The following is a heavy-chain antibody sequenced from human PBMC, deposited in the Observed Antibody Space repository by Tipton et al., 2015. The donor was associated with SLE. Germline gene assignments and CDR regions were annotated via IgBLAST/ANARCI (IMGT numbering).Heavy chain of an antibody. CDR3: AREYSGYDYRTFDH. CDR2: IHHSGIT. CDR1: GYSIRNGYY. Sequence: TLSLTCNVSGYSIRNGYYWGWIRQAPGKGLEWTGTIHHSGITYYNPSLKSRVTISVDTSKNQVSLKLRSVTAADTAVYYCAREYSGYDYRTFDHWGQGTLVTVSS. V-gene: IGHV4-38-2*02. D-gene: IGHD5-12*01. J-gene: IGHJ4*02.